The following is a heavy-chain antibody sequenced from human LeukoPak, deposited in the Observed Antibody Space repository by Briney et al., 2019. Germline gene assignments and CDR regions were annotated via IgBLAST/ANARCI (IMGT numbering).Heavy chain of an antibody. J-gene: IGHJ5*02. Sequence: PGRSLRLSCAASGFTFSSYAMHWVRQAPGKGLEWVAVISYDGSNKYYADSVKGRFTISRDNPKNTLYLQMNSLRAEDTAVYYCAREGGSYYDPWGQGTLVTVSS. CDR3: AREGGSYYDP. CDR2: ISYDGSNK. D-gene: IGHD1-26*01. CDR1: GFTFSSYA. V-gene: IGHV3-30-3*01.